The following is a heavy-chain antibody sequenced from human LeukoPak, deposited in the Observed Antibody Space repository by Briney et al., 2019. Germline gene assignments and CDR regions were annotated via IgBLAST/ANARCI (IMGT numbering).Heavy chain of an antibody. CDR3: ARDNYFDWSDY. J-gene: IGHJ4*02. CDR1: GGSISSSSYY. Sequence: SETLSLTCTVSGGSISSSSYYWGWIRQPPGKGLEWIGSIYYSGSTYYNPSLKSRVTMSVDTSKNQFSLKLSSVTAADTAVYYCARDNYFDWSDYWGQGTLVTVSS. D-gene: IGHD3-9*01. CDR2: IYYSGST. V-gene: IGHV4-39*07.